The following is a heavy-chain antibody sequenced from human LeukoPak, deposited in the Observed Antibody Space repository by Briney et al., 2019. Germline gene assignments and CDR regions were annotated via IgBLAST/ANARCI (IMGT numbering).Heavy chain of an antibody. CDR2: IYDSGTSDPP. CDR3: ARQGGQREPFDI. Sequence: NAAETLSLTCTVTGGSTTRYYWSWIRQSPGKGLEWIGYIYDSGTSDPPTYNPTFKSRVPISLDTSQNQFSLSLRSVTAAVTAVYYCARQGGQREPFDIWGQGTMATVSS. J-gene: IGHJ3*02. V-gene: IGHV4-59*08. D-gene: IGHD1-1*01. CDR1: GGSTTRYY.